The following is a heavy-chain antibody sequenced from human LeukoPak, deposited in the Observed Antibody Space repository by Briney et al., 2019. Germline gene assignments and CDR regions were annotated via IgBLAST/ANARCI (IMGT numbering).Heavy chain of an antibody. D-gene: IGHD4-23*01. V-gene: IGHV3-74*03. CDR3: YGANAEH. Sequence: PGGSETLFCAASGFTFSSYWMHWVRQAPGKGLVWVSGTNTDGSSTMYADSVKGRFTIARDNAKNTLYLQMNSLRAEDTAVYYCYGANAEHWGQASLASVSS. CDR1: GFTFSSYW. CDR2: TNTDGSST. J-gene: IGHJ1*01.